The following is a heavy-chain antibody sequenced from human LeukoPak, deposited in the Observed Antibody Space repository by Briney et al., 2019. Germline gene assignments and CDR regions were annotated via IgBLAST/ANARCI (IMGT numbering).Heavy chain of an antibody. CDR3: ARGSYDSSTPDY. J-gene: IGHJ4*02. D-gene: IGHD3-22*01. V-gene: IGHV4-59*12. CDR2: IYYSGST. CDR1: GGSISRYY. Sequence: PSETLSLTCTVSGGSISRYYWSWIRQPPGKGLEWIGYIYYSGSTNYNPSLKSRVTISVDTSKNQFSLKLSSVTAADTAVYYCARGSYDSSTPDYWGQGTLVTVSS.